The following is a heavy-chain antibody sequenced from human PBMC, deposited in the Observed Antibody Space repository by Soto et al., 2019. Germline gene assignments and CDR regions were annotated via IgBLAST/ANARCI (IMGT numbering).Heavy chain of an antibody. D-gene: IGHD2-15*01. CDR1: GYTFTSFG. CDR3: ARVRSDIVVVVAVTDWFDP. J-gene: IGHJ5*02. V-gene: IGHV1-18*01. Sequence: QVQLVQSGAEVKKPGASVKVSCKASGYTFTSFGISWVRQAPGQGREWMGWISAYNGNTNYAQKLQGRVTMTTVTATSTAYGVLRSLRSDDTAVYYCARVRSDIVVVVAVTDWFDPWGQGTLVTVSS. CDR2: ISAYNGNT.